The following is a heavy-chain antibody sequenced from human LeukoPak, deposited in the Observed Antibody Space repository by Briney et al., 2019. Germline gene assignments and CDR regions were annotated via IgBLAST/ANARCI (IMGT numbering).Heavy chain of an antibody. J-gene: IGHJ1*01. CDR2: ISYDGSNK. D-gene: IGHD2-15*01. CDR3: ARGLVVVAQYFQH. CDR1: GFTFSSYA. Sequence: GGSLRLSCAASGFTFSSYAMHWVRQAPGKGLEWVAVISYDGSNKYCADSVRGRFTISRDNAKNSLYLQMDSLRAEDTALYYCARGLVVVAQYFQHWGQGTLVTVSS. V-gene: IGHV3-30-3*01.